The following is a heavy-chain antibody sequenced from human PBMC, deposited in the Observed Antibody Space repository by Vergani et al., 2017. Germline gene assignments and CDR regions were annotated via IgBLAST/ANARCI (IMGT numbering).Heavy chain of an antibody. CDR1: GGSISTNN. J-gene: IGHJ4*02. CDR2: ISISGGTT. Sequence: VQLQESGPGLVKPPGTLSLTCAVSGGSISTNNWWSWVRQPPGKGLEWVSTISISGGTTYYADSVKGRFTISRDNSKNMIYLQMNSLRAEDSAVYYCMQDLGGATGFWGLGTLVTVSS. CDR3: MQDLGGATGF. D-gene: IGHD3-16*01. V-gene: IGHV3-23*01.